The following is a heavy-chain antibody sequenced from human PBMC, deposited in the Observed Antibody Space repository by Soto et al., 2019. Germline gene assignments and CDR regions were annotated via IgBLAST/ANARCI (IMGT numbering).Heavy chain of an antibody. CDR1: GGSISGYY. CDR2: MHNTGGT. D-gene: IGHD2-21*02. Sequence: PSETLSLTCAVSGGSISGYYWSWIRQPPGKGLEWIGYMHNTGGTVYNPSFKSRVTISVDTSKNQFSLKLNSVAAADTAVYYCARDLWGYCGTDCYPLDVWGQGTTVTVSS. J-gene: IGHJ6*02. CDR3: ARDLWGYCGTDCYPLDV. V-gene: IGHV4-59*01.